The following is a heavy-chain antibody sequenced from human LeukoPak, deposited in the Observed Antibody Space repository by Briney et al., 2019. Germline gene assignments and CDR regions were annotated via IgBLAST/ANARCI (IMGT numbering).Heavy chain of an antibody. Sequence: GGSLRLSCAASGFTFSTYNMNWVRQAPGKGLEWVSSITSSSSYIYYADSVKGRFTISRDYAKNSLYLQMNSLRAEDTAVYYCARAPPLNTYSSGWYHYWGQGTLVTVSS. D-gene: IGHD6-19*01. CDR2: ITSSSSYI. CDR3: ARAPPLNTYSSGWYHY. V-gene: IGHV3-21*01. J-gene: IGHJ4*02. CDR1: GFTFSTYN.